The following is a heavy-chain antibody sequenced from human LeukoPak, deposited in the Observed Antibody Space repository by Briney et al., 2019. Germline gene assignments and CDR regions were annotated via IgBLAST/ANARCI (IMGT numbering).Heavy chain of an antibody. D-gene: IGHD3-22*01. V-gene: IGHV3-23*01. Sequence: PGGSLRLSCAASGFTFSSYAMSWVRQAPGKGLEWVSAISGSGGSTYYADSVKGRFTISRDNSKNTPYLQMNSLRAEDTAVYYCAKPNYYDSSGYGLWGQGTLVTVSS. CDR1: GFTFSSYA. CDR2: ISGSGGST. J-gene: IGHJ4*02. CDR3: AKPNYYDSSGYGL.